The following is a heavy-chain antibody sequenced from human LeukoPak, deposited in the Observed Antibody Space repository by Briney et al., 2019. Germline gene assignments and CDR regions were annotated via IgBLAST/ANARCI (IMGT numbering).Heavy chain of an antibody. Sequence: GGSLRLSCAASGFTFSNYGMHWVRQAPGKGLEWVAFVRYDESTKFYADSVKGRFTISRDNSKTTLYLQMNSLRPEDTAVYYCAKDVPAAYFDYWGQGTLVAVSS. CDR3: AKDVPAAYFDY. J-gene: IGHJ4*02. CDR2: VRYDESTK. CDR1: GFTFSNYG. V-gene: IGHV3-30*02. D-gene: IGHD2-2*01.